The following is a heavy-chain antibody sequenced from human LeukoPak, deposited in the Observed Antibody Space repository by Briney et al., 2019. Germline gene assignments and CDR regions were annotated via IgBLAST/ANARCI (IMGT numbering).Heavy chain of an antibody. Sequence: ASVKVSCKASGYTFTSYDVNWVRQATGQGLEWMGWMNPNSGNTGYAQKFQGRVTITRNTSISTAYTQLSSLRSEDTAVYYCARRVSYGDFDYWGQGTLVTVSS. V-gene: IGHV1-8*01. CDR1: GYTFTSYD. D-gene: IGHD4-17*01. CDR2: MNPNSGNT. J-gene: IGHJ4*02. CDR3: ARRVSYGDFDY.